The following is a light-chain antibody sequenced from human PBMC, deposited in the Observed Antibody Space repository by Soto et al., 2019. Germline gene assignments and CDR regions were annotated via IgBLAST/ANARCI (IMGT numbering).Light chain of an antibody. V-gene: IGKV3-20*01. J-gene: IGKJ2*01. CDR3: QHYGSSPPKYT. CDR1: QSVSSSS. CDR2: DAF. Sequence: EIVLTQSPGTLSLPPGERATLSCRASQSVSSSSLAWYQHKPGQAPRLLIYDAFSRATDIPDRFSGSGSGTDFTLTSSRLEPEDFAVYYCQHYGSSPPKYTFGQGTKLEI.